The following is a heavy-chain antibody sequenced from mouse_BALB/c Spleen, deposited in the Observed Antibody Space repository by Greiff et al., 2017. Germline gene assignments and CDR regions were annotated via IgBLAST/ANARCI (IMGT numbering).Heavy chain of an antibody. J-gene: IGHJ3*01. V-gene: IGHV3-2*02. CDR1: GYSITSDYA. CDR3: ASLYRYDAWFAY. D-gene: IGHD2-14*01. CDR2: ISYSGST. Sequence: EVKLVESGPGLVKPSQSLSLTCTVTGYSITSDYAWNWIRQFPGNKLEWMGYISYSGSTSYNPSLKSRISITRDTSKNQFFLQLNSVTTEDTATYYCASLYRYDAWFAYWGQGTLVTVSA.